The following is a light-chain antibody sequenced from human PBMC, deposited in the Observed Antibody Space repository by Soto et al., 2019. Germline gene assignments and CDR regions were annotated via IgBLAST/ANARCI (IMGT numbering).Light chain of an antibody. Sequence: QSVLTQPRSVSGSPGQSVTISCTGTSSDVGGYNYVSWYQQHPGKAPKLMIYEVSKRPSGAPDRFSGSKSGNTASLTISGXXXXXXAXXYCCSYAGTYTVLFGGGTKLTVL. CDR2: EVS. V-gene: IGLV2-11*01. J-gene: IGLJ2*01. CDR1: SSDVGGYNY. CDR3: CSYAGTYTVL.